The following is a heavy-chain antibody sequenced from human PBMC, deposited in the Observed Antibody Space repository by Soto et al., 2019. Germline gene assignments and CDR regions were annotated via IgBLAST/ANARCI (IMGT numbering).Heavy chain of an antibody. CDR3: ARVCGGDCGNAFDV. CDR2: ISFDSRDK. D-gene: IGHD2-21*02. V-gene: IGHV3-33*05. J-gene: IGHJ3*01. Sequence: QVQLVESGGGVVQPGRSLRLSCAASGFTFSAYGIHWVRQAPGKGLEWVATISFDSRDKLYVDSMNGRLTISRENSRNTVYLQMDSLRAEDTAVYHCARVCGGDCGNAFDVGGQGTVVAVS. CDR1: GFTFSAYG.